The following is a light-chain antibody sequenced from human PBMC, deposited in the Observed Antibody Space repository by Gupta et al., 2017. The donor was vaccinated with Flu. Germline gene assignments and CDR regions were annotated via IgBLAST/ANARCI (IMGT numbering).Light chain of an antibody. CDR2: DAS. J-gene: IGKJ1*01. CDR1: QSVSNS. CDR3: QQYNRWPPAT. V-gene: IGKV3-15*01. Sequence: ERATLSCTASQSVSNSVAWYQQKPGQAPRLLIYDASTRSTGLPARFSGSGSGTEFTLTISSLQSEDSALYYCQQYNRWPPATFGQGTKVEIK.